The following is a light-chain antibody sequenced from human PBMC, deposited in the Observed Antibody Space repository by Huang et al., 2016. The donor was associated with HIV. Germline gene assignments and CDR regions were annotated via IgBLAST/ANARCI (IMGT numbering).Light chain of an antibody. CDR1: QNINTY. CDR3: QQGYSALIT. V-gene: IGKV1-39*01. CDR2: SAS. Sequence: DILLTQSPSSLSASFGDRVTITCRASQNINTYLNWYQQKPGKAPNLLSNSASTLQAGGPSRFGGSGSGTDFTLTVNSLQPEDSATDYCQQGYSALITFGQGTRL. J-gene: IGKJ5*01.